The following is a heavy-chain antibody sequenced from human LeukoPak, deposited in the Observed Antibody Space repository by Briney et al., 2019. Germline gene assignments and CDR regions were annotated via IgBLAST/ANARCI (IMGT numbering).Heavy chain of an antibody. V-gene: IGHV1-2*06. CDR3: ARTSPTVTTMED. CDR2: INPNSGGT. J-gene: IGHJ4*02. CDR1: GYTFTGYY. D-gene: IGHD4-17*01. Sequence: ASVKVSCKASGYTFTGYYMHWVRQAPGQGLEWMGRINPNSGGTNYAQKFQGRVTMTRDTSINTAYMELSRLRSDDTAVYYCARTSPTVTTMEDWGQGTLVTVSS.